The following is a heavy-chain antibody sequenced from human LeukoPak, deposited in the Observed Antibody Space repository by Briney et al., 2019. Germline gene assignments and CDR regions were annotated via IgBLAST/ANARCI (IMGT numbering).Heavy chain of an antibody. CDR1: GYTFTSYY. V-gene: IGHV1-46*01. CDR3: ARDGVVVAAIGGSWFDP. CDR2: INPSGGST. D-gene: IGHD2-15*01. J-gene: IGHJ5*02. Sequence: ASVKVSCKAPGYTFTSYYMHWVRQAPGQGLEWMGIINPSGGSTSYAQKFQGRVTMTRDTSTSTVYMELSSLRSEDTAVYYCARDGVVVAAIGGSWFDPWGQGNLVTVSS.